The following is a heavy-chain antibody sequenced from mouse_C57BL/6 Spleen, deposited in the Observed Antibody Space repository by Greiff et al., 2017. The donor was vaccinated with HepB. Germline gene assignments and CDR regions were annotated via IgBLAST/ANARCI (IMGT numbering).Heavy chain of an antibody. J-gene: IGHJ3*01. CDR3: ARSGYSNSFAY. D-gene: IGHD2-5*01. Sequence: EVQRVESGPELVKPGASVKIPCKASGYTFTDYNMDWVKQSHGKSLEWIGDINPNNGGTIYNQKFKGKATLTVDKSSSTAYMELRSLTSEDTAVYYCARSGYSNSFAYWGQGTLVTVSA. CDR1: GYTFTDYN. V-gene: IGHV1-18*01. CDR2: INPNNGGT.